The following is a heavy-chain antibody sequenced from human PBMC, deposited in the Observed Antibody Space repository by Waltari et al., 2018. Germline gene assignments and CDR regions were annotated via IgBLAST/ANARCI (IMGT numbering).Heavy chain of an antibody. CDR2: NRSGSTYI. CDR3: TRDVYGSGGDYFEP. CDR1: GFIFRSWG. Sequence: QLEESGGGLVKSGGSLRLSCSASGFIFRSWGMNWVRQAPGKGLEWVASNRSGSTYIFYADAVRGRFTISRDDAKDSLYLKADSLRAEDTGVYYCTRDVYGSGGDYFEPWGQGTLVTVSS. V-gene: IGHV3-21*02. D-gene: IGHD6-19*01. J-gene: IGHJ4*02.